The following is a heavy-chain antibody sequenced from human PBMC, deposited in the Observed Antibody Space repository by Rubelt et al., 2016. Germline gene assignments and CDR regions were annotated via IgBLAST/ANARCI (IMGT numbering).Heavy chain of an antibody. Sequence: QVQLVQSGAEVKKPGASVTVSCKASGYTFTSYYMHWVRQAPGQGLEWLGWISAYNGNTNYAQKLQGRVTMTTDTSTSTAYMELRSLRSDDTAVYYCARDLTYNLPAYWGQGTLVTVSS. CDR3: ARDLTYNLPAY. V-gene: IGHV1-18*04. CDR2: ISAYNGNT. J-gene: IGHJ4*02. CDR1: GYTFTSYY. D-gene: IGHD5-24*01.